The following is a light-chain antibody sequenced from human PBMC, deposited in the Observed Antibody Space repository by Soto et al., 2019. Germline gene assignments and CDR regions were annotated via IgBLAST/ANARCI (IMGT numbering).Light chain of an antibody. CDR3: QQYDSSPLYT. CDR2: GAS. V-gene: IGKV3-20*01. J-gene: IGKJ2*01. CDR1: QSVGSSH. Sequence: DIVLTQSPVTLSLSPGERATLSCRASQSVGSSHLAWYQQKPGQAPRLVIYGASSRATGIPDRFSGSGSGTAFTLTISSLAPEDFAVYYCQQYDSSPLYTFGQGTKLEIK.